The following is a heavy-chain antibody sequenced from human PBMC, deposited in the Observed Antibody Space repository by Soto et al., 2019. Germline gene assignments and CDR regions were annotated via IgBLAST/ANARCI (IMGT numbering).Heavy chain of an antibody. J-gene: IGHJ6*02. CDR3: ARDAPYDDFWSGVMELYYYGMDV. V-gene: IGHV1-18*01. CDR1: GYTFSNYA. CDR2: ITAHNGNT. D-gene: IGHD3-3*01. Sequence: QVQLVQSGGEVKKPGASVKVSCKASGYTFSNYAISWVRQAPGQGLEWMGWITAHNGNTKYAQKSQARVNMTTDTSTSTASMELRSLTSDDTAVYYCARDAPYDDFWSGVMELYYYGMDVWGQGTTVTVSS.